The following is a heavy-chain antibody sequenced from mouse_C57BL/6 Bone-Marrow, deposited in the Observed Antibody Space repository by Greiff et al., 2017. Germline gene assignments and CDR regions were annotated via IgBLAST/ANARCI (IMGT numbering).Heavy chain of an antibody. CDR1: GFSLSTFGMG. Sequence: QVPLKVSGPGILQPSPTLSLTCSFSGFSLSTFGMGVGWLRQPSGKGLEWLAHPWWDDAKYYNPAMKSPLTISKDTSNNHVFLQIASVDTADTATYYCARSYYSNSSWFAYWGQGTLVTVSA. CDR3: ARSYYSNSSWFAY. D-gene: IGHD2-5*01. J-gene: IGHJ3*01. CDR2: PWWDDAK. V-gene: IGHV8-8*01.